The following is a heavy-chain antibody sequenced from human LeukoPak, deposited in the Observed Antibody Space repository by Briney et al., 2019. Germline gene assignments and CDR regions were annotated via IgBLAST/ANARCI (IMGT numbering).Heavy chain of an antibody. CDR2: VSSDGKYE. D-gene: IGHD3-22*01. Sequence: GSLRLSCAASGFTFSTSVMHWVRQAPGKGLEWVAGVSSDGKYEHYADSVKDRVTVSKDNSENMLLLEMNSLRPEDTAMYFCVRAGSSSGHCDTFDFWGQGTMVTVSS. J-gene: IGHJ3*01. V-gene: IGHV3-30*03. CDR3: VRAGSSSGHCDTFDF. CDR1: GFTFSTSV.